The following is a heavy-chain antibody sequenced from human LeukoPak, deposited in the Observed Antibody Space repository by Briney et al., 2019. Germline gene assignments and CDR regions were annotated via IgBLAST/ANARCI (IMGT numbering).Heavy chain of an antibody. D-gene: IGHD2-15*01. J-gene: IGHJ4*02. Sequence: GGSLRLSCAASGFTFSSYAMSWVRQAPGKGLQWVSVISGSGDSTYYADSVKGRVTISRDNSKNTLYLQMSSLRAEDTAVYYCAKDLNVLGYCSGGSCWGQGTLVTVSS. CDR1: GFTFSSYA. V-gene: IGHV3-23*01. CDR3: AKDLNVLGYCSGGSC. CDR2: ISGSGDST.